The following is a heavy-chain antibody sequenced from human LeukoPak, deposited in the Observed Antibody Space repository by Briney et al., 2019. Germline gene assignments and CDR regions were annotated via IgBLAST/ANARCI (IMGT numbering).Heavy chain of an antibody. CDR2: ISGSGGST. CDR3: ARDRIRPVQSYYYGMDV. V-gene: IGHV3-23*01. J-gene: IGHJ6*02. D-gene: IGHD1-14*01. Sequence: GGSLRLSCAASGFTFSSYAMSWVRQAPGKGLEWVSAISGSGGSTYYADSVKRRFTISRDNDKNSLYMQMNRLSADDTAVYYGARDRIRPVQSYYYGMDVWGQGTTVTVSS. CDR1: GFTFSSYA.